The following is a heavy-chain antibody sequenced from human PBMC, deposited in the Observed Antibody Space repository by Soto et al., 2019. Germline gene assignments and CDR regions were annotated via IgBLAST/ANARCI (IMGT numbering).Heavy chain of an antibody. Sequence: GGSLRLSCAASGFTFSSYGMHWVRQAPGKGLEWVAVISYDGSNKYYADSVKGRFTISRDNSKNTLYLQMNSLRAEDTAVYYCAKDHYARQWLVRGMDVWGQGTTVTVS. CDR2: ISYDGSNK. CDR3: AKDHYARQWLVRGMDV. CDR1: GFTFSSYG. D-gene: IGHD6-19*01. V-gene: IGHV3-30*18. J-gene: IGHJ6*02.